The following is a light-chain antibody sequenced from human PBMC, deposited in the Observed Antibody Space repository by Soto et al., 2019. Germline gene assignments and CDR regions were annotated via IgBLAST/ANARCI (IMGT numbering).Light chain of an antibody. Sequence: QSVLTQPPSVPGAAGQTVTISCTGSGSNIGAGYGVQWYQQLPGTAPRLLIYGSDDRPSGVPDRFSASVSGNSASLAITGLQTEDEAVYYCQSYDSNLSEVFGPGTKVTVL. V-gene: IGLV1-40*01. J-gene: IGLJ1*01. CDR2: GSD. CDR3: QSYDSNLSEV. CDR1: GSNIGAGYG.